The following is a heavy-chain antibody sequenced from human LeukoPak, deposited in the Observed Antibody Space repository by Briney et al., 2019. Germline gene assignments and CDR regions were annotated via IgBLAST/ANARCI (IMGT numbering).Heavy chain of an antibody. CDR2: MNPNSGNT. V-gene: IGHV1-8*01. D-gene: IGHD3-9*01. CDR3: AKGPRLYDILTGPFDY. Sequence: PAASVTVSCKASGYTFTSYDINWVRQAPGQGLEWMGWMNPNSGNTGYAQKFQGRVTMTRNTSISTAYMELSSLRSEDTAVYYCAKGPRLYDILTGPFDYWGQGTLVTVSS. CDR1: GYTFTSYD. J-gene: IGHJ4*02.